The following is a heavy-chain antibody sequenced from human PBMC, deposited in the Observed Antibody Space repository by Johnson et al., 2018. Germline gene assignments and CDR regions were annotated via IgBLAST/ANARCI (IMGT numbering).Heavy chain of an antibody. CDR1: GFTFSSYG. Sequence: QVQLVESGGGVVQPGRSLRLSCAASGFTFSSYGMHWVRQAPGKGLEWVALISYDGSNKYFADSVKGRFTISRDNSKNTLYLQMNSPRAEDTAGYYCATDPSVGLGVFQHWGQGTLVTVSS. CDR2: ISYDGSNK. CDR3: ATDPSVGLGVFQH. D-gene: IGHD2-8*01. J-gene: IGHJ1*01. V-gene: IGHV3-30*03.